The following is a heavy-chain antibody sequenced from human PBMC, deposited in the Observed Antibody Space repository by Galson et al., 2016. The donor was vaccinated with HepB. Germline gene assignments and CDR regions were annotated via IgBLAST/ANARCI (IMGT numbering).Heavy chain of an antibody. CDR1: GFTFSTYG. D-gene: IGHD5-18*01. CDR2: ISYDGDTN. Sequence: SLRLPCAASGFTFSTYGMHWVRQAPGKGLGWVAVISYDGDTNYHADSVKGRFTISRDNSKNTLYLQMHRLRFEDTAVYYCASDPRQWQRGYNYGFEYWGQGTLVSVSS. J-gene: IGHJ4*02. V-gene: IGHV3-30*03. CDR3: ASDPRQWQRGYNYGFEY.